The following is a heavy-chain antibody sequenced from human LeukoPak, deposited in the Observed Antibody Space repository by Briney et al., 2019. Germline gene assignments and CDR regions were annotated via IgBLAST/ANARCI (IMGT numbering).Heavy chain of an antibody. Sequence: GGSLRLSCAASGFTFSSYEMNWVRQAPGKGLEWVSYIGSSGSTIYYAASVKGRFTISRDNAKNSLYLQMNSLRAEDTAVYYCARDFERRYSYAKNDAFDIWGQGTMVAVSS. V-gene: IGHV3-48*03. CDR1: GFTFSSYE. D-gene: IGHD5-18*01. CDR2: IGSSGSTI. J-gene: IGHJ3*02. CDR3: ARDFERRYSYAKNDAFDI.